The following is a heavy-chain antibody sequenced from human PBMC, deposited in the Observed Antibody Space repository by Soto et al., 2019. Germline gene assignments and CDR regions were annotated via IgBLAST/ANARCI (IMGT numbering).Heavy chain of an antibody. CDR1: GFTFSSYA. D-gene: IGHD6-19*01. V-gene: IGHV3-23*01. CDR3: AKAPPYSSGWNIYFQH. Sequence: GGSLRLSCAASGFTFSSYAMSWVRQAPGKGLEWVSAISGSGGSTYYADSVKGRFTISRDNSKNTLYLQMNSLRAEDTAVYYCAKAPPYSSGWNIYFQHWGQGTLVTSPQ. CDR2: ISGSGGST. J-gene: IGHJ1*01.